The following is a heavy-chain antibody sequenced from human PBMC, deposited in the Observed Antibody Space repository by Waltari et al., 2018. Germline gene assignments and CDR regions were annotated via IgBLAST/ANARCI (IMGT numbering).Heavy chain of an antibody. CDR3: AKAQAAIYYYYGMDV. CDR1: GFTFSSYA. D-gene: IGHD2-2*02. J-gene: IGHJ6*02. CDR2: ISGSGGST. Sequence: EVQLLESGGGLVQPGGSLRLSCAASGFTFSSYAMSWVRQAPGKGLEWVSAISGSGGSTYYADSMKGRFTISRDNSKNTLYLQMNSLRAEDTAVYYCAKAQAAIYYYYGMDVWGQGTTVTVSS. V-gene: IGHV3-23*01.